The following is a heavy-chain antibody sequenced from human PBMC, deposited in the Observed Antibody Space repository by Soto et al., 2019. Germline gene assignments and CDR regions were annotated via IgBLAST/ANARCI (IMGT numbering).Heavy chain of an antibody. D-gene: IGHD3-3*01. J-gene: IGHJ5*02. CDR3: ATSYDSGFDP. CDR2: ISPKNGNT. V-gene: IGHV1-18*04. CDR1: GYSFSTYD. Sequence: QLLQSGAEVKKPGASVKVSCKASGYSFSTYDISWLRQAPGQGLEWMGRISPKNGNTDYAQKFQDRVTMTADTSSSTAYMELRGLRSDGTAIYYCATSYDSGFDPWGQGTLVTVSS.